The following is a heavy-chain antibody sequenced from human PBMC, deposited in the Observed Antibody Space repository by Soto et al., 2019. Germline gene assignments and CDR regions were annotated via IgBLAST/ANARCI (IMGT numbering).Heavy chain of an antibody. V-gene: IGHV3-74*01. D-gene: IGHD2-15*01. J-gene: IGHJ5*02. CDR1: GLTFNRYW. Sequence: GGSLRLSCAASGLTFNRYWMHWVRHAPGKGLVWVSHINTDGTNSNYADSVKGRFTISRDNAKSTLFLQMNSLRDEDTAVYYCAREFCSGGNCYTYYFDPWGQGIPVTISS. CDR2: INTDGTNS. CDR3: AREFCSGGNCYTYYFDP.